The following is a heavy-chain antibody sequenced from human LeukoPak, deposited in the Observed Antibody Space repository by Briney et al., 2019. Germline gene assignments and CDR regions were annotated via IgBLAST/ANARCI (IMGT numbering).Heavy chain of an antibody. Sequence: ASVKVSCKASGYTFTSYAMNWVRQAPGQGLEWMGWINTNTGNPTYAQGFTGRFVFSLDTSVSTAYLQISSLKAEDSAMYYCVRDTEKYLYNWGEGTLVIVSS. V-gene: IGHV7-4-1*02. CDR2: INTNTGNP. J-gene: IGHJ4*02. CDR1: GYTFTSYA. CDR3: VRDTEKYLYN. D-gene: IGHD2/OR15-2a*01.